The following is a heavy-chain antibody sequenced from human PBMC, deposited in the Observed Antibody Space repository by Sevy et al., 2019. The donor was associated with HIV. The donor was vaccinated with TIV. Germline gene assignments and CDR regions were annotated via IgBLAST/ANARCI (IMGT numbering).Heavy chain of an antibody. CDR3: ARSPPVVVVPGAPSWFDP. D-gene: IGHD2-2*01. CDR2: INESGIA. V-gene: IGHV4-34*01. CDR1: DGSFSGYY. Sequence: SETLSLTCAVHDGSFSGYYWNWIRQLPGKGLEWIGEINESGIAYYNPSLKSRVTISVDTSKKQFSLKLKSVTAADTAVYFCARSPPVVVVPGAPSWFDPWGQGTLVTVSS. J-gene: IGHJ5*02.